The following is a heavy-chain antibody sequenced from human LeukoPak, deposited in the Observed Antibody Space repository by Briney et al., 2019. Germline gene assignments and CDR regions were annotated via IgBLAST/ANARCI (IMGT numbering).Heavy chain of an antibody. V-gene: IGHV3-23*01. J-gene: IGHJ4*02. CDR1: GFTFSSYA. Sequence: GGALRLSCAASGFTFSSYAMSWVRQAPGRGLWWVSAISGSGGSTYYADSVKGRFTISRDNSKNTLYLQMNSLRAEDTAVYYCAKALPSAGVAFDYWGQGTLVTVSS. D-gene: IGHD3-10*01. CDR2: ISGSGGST. CDR3: AKALPSAGVAFDY.